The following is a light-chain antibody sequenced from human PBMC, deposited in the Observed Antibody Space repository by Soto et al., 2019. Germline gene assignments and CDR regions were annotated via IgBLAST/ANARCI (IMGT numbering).Light chain of an antibody. Sequence: AIQMTQSPSSLSASVGDRVTITCRASQGIRNDLGWYQQKPGKVPKLLIYAASTLQSGVPSRFSGSGSGTECTLTISSLQPEDFATYYCLQDYDYALIFGGGTKVEIK. CDR2: AAS. CDR1: QGIRND. CDR3: LQDYDYALI. J-gene: IGKJ4*01. V-gene: IGKV1-6*01.